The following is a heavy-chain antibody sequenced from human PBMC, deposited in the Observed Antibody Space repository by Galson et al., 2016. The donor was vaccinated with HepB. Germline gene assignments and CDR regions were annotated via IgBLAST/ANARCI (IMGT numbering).Heavy chain of an antibody. D-gene: IGHD3-3*01. CDR3: AGEGSSTIFGVEN. Sequence: ETLSLTCTVSGGSVSSDNYYWSWIRQPPGKGLEWIGYVYYSGRTNYNPSLKSRVTILVDTSKNQFSLKLSSVTAADTAVYYCAGEGSSTIFGVENWGQGTLVTVSS. V-gene: IGHV4-61*01. J-gene: IGHJ4*02. CDR1: GGSVSSDNYY. CDR2: VYYSGRT.